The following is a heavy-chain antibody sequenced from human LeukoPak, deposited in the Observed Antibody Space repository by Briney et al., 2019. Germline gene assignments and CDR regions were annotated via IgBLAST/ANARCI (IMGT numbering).Heavy chain of an antibody. Sequence: GGSLRLSCAASGFTFSNAWMSWVRQAPGKGLEWVGRIKSKTDGGTTDYAAPVKGRFTISRDDSKNTLYLQMNSLKTEDTAVYYCTTDPSYCGGDCWLDYNWFDPWGQGTLVTVSS. CDR3: TTDPSYCGGDCWLDYNWFDP. CDR1: GFTFSNAW. V-gene: IGHV3-15*01. J-gene: IGHJ5*02. D-gene: IGHD2-21*02. CDR2: IKSKTDGGTT.